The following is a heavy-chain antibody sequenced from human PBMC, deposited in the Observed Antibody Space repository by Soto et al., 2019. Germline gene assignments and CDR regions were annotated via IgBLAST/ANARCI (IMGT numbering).Heavy chain of an antibody. CDR3: ARGPGTTDYYGMAV. J-gene: IGHJ6*02. V-gene: IGHV3-13*01. CDR1: GFPFSSYD. Sequence: PGGSLRLACAASGFPFSSYDMHWVRQATGKGLEWVSAIGTAGDTYYPGSVKGRFTISRENAKNSLYLQMNSLRAEDTAVYYCARGPGTTDYYGMAVWGQGTMVTVSS. CDR2: IGTAGDT. D-gene: IGHD1-7*01.